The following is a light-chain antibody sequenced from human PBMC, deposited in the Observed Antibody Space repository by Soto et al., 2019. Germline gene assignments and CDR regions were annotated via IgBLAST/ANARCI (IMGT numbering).Light chain of an antibody. V-gene: IGKV3D-15*01. CDR2: AAS. CDR1: QSISSSD. J-gene: IGKJ1*01. CDR3: QQYNNWPRT. Sequence: EIVLTQSPATLSSFPGDRVTLSCRASQSISSSDLAWYQHRPGQAPRLLIYAASSRATGIPVRFSGSGSGTDFTLTISSLQSEDFAVYYCQQYNNWPRTFGQGTKVDIK.